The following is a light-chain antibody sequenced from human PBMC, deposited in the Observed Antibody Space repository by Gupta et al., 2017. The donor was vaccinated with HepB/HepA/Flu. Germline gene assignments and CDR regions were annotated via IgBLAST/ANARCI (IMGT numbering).Light chain of an antibody. J-gene: IGLJ3*02. CDR2: QES. CDR3: QAGDSSWV. CDR1: KLVDKY. V-gene: IGLV3-1*01. Sequence: SSELPQPPSVSVSPGQTASITCSGDKLVDKYACWYQQKPGQSPVLVIDQESKRPSGIPERFSGSNSENTSTLTLIGTQAMDEADYYWQAGDSSWVFGGGTKLTVL.